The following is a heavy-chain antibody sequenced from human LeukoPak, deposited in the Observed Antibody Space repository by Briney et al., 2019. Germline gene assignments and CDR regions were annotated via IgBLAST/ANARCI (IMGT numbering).Heavy chain of an antibody. J-gene: IGHJ5*02. CDR2: ISGSGGST. CDR3: AKETYCSSTSCPNWFDP. V-gene: IGHV3-23*01. D-gene: IGHD2-2*01. CDR1: RFTFSSYW. Sequence: GGSLRLSCAASRFTFSSYWMHWVRQAPGKGLEWVSAISGSGGSTYYADSVKGRFTISRDNSKNTLYLQMNSLRAEDTAVYYCAKETYCSSTSCPNWFDPWGQGTLVTVSS.